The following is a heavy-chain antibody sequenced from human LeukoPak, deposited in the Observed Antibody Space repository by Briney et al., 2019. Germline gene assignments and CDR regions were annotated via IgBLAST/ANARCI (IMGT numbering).Heavy chain of an antibody. CDR1: GLTFSSYS. D-gene: IGHD6-19*01. CDR2: ISSSSSYI. CDR3: AREAVACNDY. Sequence: GGSLRLSCAASGLTFSSYSMNWVRQAPGKGLEWVSSISSSSSYIYYADSVKGRFTISRDNAKNSLYLQMNSLRAEDTAVYYCAREAVACNDYWGQGTLVTVSS. V-gene: IGHV3-21*01. J-gene: IGHJ4*02.